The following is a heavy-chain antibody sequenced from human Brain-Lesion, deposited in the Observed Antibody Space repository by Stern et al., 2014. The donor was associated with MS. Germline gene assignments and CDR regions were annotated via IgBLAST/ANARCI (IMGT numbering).Heavy chain of an antibody. V-gene: IGHV1-2*04. D-gene: IGHD3-22*01. J-gene: IGHJ4*02. CDR1: GYTFTGYY. Sequence: VQLVESGAEVKKPGASVKVSCKASGYTFTGYYMHWVRQAPGQGIGWMGWINPKSGGTNYAQKFQGWVTMTRDTSINTAYMELSRLRSDDTDVYYCATYYYDSTGYNDFWGQGTLVTVSS. CDR3: ATYYYDSTGYNDF. CDR2: INPKSGGT.